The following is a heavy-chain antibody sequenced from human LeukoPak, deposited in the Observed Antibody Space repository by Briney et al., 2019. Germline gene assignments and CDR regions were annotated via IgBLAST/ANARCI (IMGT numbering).Heavy chain of an antibody. D-gene: IGHD3-10*01. J-gene: IGHJ5*02. CDR2: INHSGST. V-gene: IGHV4-34*01. CDR3: ARGGTSGSYKYNWFDP. Sequence: SETLSLTCAVYGGSFSGYYWSWIRQPPGKGLEWIGEINHSGSTNYNPSLNSRVTISVDTSKSQFSLKLSSVTAADTAVYYCARGGTSGSYKYNWFDPWGQGTLVTVSS. CDR1: GGSFSGYY.